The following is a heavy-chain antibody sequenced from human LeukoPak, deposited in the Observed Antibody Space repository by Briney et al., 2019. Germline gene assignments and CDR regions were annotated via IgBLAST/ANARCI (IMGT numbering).Heavy chain of an antibody. Sequence: PGGSLRLSCAASGFTFSSYWMSWVRQAPGKGLEWVANIKQDGSEKYYVDSVKGRFTISRDNAKNSLYLQMNSLRAEDTAVYYCARGPDVLRYFDWLPKYYFDYWGQGTLVTVSS. CDR1: GFTFSSYW. J-gene: IGHJ4*02. CDR3: ARGPDVLRYFDWLPKYYFDY. CDR2: IKQDGSEK. D-gene: IGHD3-9*01. V-gene: IGHV3-7*01.